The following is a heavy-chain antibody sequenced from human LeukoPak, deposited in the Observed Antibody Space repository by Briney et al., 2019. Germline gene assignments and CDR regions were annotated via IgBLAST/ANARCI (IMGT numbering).Heavy chain of an antibody. J-gene: IGHJ4*02. CDR3: AKKKRELRGFDY. CDR1: GFTFSSYA. D-gene: IGHD1-7*01. CDR2: IGGSGGST. Sequence: GGSLRLSCAASGFTFSSYAMSWVRQAPGKGLEWVSVIGGSGGSTYYADSVKGRFAISRDNSKNTLYLQMSSLRAEDTAVYYCAKKKRELRGFDYWGQGTLVTVSS. V-gene: IGHV3-23*01.